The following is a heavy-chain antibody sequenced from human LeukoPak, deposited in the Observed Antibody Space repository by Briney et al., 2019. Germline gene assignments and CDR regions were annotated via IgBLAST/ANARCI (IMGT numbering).Heavy chain of an antibody. V-gene: IGHV2-70*11. D-gene: IGHD3-10*01. CDR3: AHSGQEILWFGEFAYFDY. J-gene: IGHJ4*02. CDR1: GFSLSTSGVC. Sequence: ASGPALVKPTQTLTLTCTFSGFSLSTSGVCVSWIRQPPGKALEWLARIDWDDDKYYSTSLKTRLTISKDTSKNQVVLTMTNMDPVDTATYYCAHSGQEILWFGEFAYFDYWGQGTLVTVSS. CDR2: IDWDDDK.